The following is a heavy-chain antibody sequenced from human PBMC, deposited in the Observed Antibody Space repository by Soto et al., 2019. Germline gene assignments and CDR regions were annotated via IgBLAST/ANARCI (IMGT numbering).Heavy chain of an antibody. J-gene: IGHJ4*02. V-gene: IGHV3-11*03. Sequence: GGSLRLSCAASGFTFSDYYMSWIRQAPGKGLEWVSYISGSTTYTNYADSVKGRFTISRDNAKNSLYLQMNSLRAEDTAVYYCASHRTGYREIAYWGQGTLVTVSS. CDR1: GFTFSDYY. CDR3: ASHRTGYREIAY. CDR2: ISGSTTYT. D-gene: IGHD3-9*01.